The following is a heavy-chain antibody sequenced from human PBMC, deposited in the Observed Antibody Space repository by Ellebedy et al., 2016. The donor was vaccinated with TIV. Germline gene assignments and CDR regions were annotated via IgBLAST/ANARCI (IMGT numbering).Heavy chain of an antibody. D-gene: IGHD5-12*01. CDR1: GFPFSSYE. CDR3: AKDDSGGYDYYFDY. J-gene: IGHJ4*02. CDR2: ISGSGGST. V-gene: IGHV3-23*01. Sequence: GESLKISCAASGFPFSSYEMSWVRQAPGKGLEWVSAISGSGGSTYYADSVKGRFTISRDNSKNTLYLQMNSLRAEDTAVYYCAKDDSGGYDYYFDYWGQGTLVTVSS.